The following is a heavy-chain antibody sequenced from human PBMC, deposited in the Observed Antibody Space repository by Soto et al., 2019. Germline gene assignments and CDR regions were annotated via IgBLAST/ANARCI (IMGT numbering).Heavy chain of an antibody. CDR2: IYSGGST. J-gene: IGHJ2*01. Sequence: GGSLRLSCAASGFTVSSNYMSWVRQAPGKGLEWVSVIYSGGSTYYADSVKGRFTISRDNSKNTLYLQMNSLGAEDTAVYYCAKVVHVLRDFDLWGRGTLVTVSS. D-gene: IGHD1-1*01. CDR1: GFTVSSNY. V-gene: IGHV3-53*01. CDR3: AKVVHVLRDFDL.